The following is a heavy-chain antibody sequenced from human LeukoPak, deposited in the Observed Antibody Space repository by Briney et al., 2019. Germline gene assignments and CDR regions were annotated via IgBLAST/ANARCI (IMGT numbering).Heavy chain of an antibody. CDR1: GYTFTENY. V-gene: IGHV1-2*02. D-gene: IGHD3-22*01. CDR2: INPHTGAA. J-gene: IGHJ4*02. Sequence: ASVTVSCKVSGYTFTENYIHWVRQTPGRGLEWMGLINPHTGAANYTQSFQGRVTLTRDTSSSTAYMHLSSLRFDDTAVYYCARGKSGYSPWGQGTPVTVSS. CDR3: ARGKSGYSP.